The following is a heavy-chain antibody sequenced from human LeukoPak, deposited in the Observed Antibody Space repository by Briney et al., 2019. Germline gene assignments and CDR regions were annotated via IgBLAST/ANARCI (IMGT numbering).Heavy chain of an antibody. Sequence: GGSLRLSCAASGFTFSSYAMSWVRQAPGKGLEWVSAISGSGGSTYYADSVKGRFTISRDNSKNTLYLQMNSLRAEDTAVYYCAKAVMSSSWYRDYCYYYGMDVWGQGTTVTVSS. V-gene: IGHV3-23*01. CDR1: GFTFSSYA. J-gene: IGHJ6*02. CDR2: ISGSGGST. CDR3: AKAVMSSSWYRDYCYYYGMDV. D-gene: IGHD6-13*01.